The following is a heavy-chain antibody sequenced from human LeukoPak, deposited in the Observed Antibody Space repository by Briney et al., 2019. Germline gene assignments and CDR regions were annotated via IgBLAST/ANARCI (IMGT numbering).Heavy chain of an antibody. CDR1: GGSLSSGSYY. D-gene: IGHD3-9*01. Sequence: SETLSLTCTVSGGSLSSGSYYWRWIRQPPGKGLEWIGYIYYSGSINYNPSLKSRITISVDKSKNQFSLKLSSVTASDTAEYYCARDTSNPEKLRYFGWIYYYGRDVWGKETTVSVSS. V-gene: IGHV4-61*01. J-gene: IGHJ6*04. CDR2: IYYSGSI. CDR3: ARDTSNPEKLRYFGWIYYYGRDV.